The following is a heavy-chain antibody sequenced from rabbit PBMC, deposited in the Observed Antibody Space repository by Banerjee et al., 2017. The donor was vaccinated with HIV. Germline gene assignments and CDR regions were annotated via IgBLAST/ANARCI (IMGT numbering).Heavy chain of an antibody. D-gene: IGHD4-1*01. CDR1: GFDFSFNA. Sequence: QEQLVESGGGLAQPEGSLTLTCKASGFDFSFNAMCWVRQAPGKGPEWIACIYAGRSGSTHYASWVNGRFTISSDNAQNTVDLQMNSLTAADTATYFCARDLSSSGWSDFALWGQGTLSPS. CDR2: IYAGRSGST. J-gene: IGHJ6*01. CDR3: ARDLSSSGWSDFAL. V-gene: IGHV1S47*01.